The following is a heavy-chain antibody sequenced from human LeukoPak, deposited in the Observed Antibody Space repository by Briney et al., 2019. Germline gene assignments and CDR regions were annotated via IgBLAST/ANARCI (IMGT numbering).Heavy chain of an antibody. CDR1: GFTFSSYD. J-gene: IGHJ6*04. Sequence: PGGSLRLSCAASGFTFSSYDMHWVRQATGKGLEWVSAIGTAGDPYYPGSVKGRFTISRENAKNSLYLQMNSLRAGDTAVYYCARGRRNYYGSGSYYRLSYYYYGMDVWGKGTTVTVSS. CDR2: IGTAGDP. CDR3: ARGRRNYYGSGSYYRLSYYYYGMDV. D-gene: IGHD3-10*01. V-gene: IGHV3-13*05.